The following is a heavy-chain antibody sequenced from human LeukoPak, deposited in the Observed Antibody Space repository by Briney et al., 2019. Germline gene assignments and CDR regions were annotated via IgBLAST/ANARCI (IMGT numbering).Heavy chain of an antibody. CDR3: ARMNYVSTGWGAPFDY. J-gene: IGHJ4*02. D-gene: IGHD1-7*01. CDR1: GFPFSSYS. V-gene: IGHV3-21*01. Sequence: GGSLRLSCAGSGFPFSSYSMNWVRQAPGKGLEWVSSISMSNYYIYYADSVKGRFTISRDNAKNSLYLQMNSLRAEDTAVYYCARMNYVSTGWGAPFDYWGQGTLVTVSS. CDR2: ISMSNYYI.